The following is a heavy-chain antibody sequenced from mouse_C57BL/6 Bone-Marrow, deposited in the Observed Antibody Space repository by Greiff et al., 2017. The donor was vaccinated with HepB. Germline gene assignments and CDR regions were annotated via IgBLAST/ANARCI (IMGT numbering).Heavy chain of an antibody. CDR1: GYTFTSYW. J-gene: IGHJ2*01. Sequence: QVQLQQPGAELVMPGASVKMSCKASGYTFTSYWMHWVKQRPGQGLEWIGEIDPSDSYTNYNQKFKGKSTLTVDKSSSTAYMQLSSLTSEDSAVYYCAREGLRAVVADFDYSCQGPTLTVSS. CDR3: AREGLRAVVADFDY. D-gene: IGHD1-1*01. CDR2: IDPSDSYT. V-gene: IGHV1-69*01.